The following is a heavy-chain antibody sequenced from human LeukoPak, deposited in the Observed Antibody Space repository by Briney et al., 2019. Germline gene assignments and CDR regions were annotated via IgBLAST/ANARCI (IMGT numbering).Heavy chain of an antibody. D-gene: IGHD3-9*01. V-gene: IGHV3-11*01. CDR2: ISSSGSTI. CDR1: GFTFSDYY. Sequence: GGSLRLSCAASGFTFSDYYMSWIRQAPGKGLEWVSYISSSGSTIYYADSVKGRFTISRDNAKNSLYLQMNSLRAEDTAVYYCAGAYDILTGCDFDYWGQGTLVTVSS. CDR3: AGAYDILTGCDFDY. J-gene: IGHJ4*02.